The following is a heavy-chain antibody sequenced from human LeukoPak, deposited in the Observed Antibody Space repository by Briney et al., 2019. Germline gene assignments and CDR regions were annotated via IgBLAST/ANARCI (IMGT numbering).Heavy chain of an antibody. CDR2: IYSSGST. V-gene: IGHV4-59*08. CDR1: GGSISSYY. Sequence: SETLSLTCTVSGGSISSYYWSWFRQPPGKGLEWIGYIYSSGSTTYNPSLKSRVTISVDTSKNQFSLKLSSVTAADTAVFYCARQRWDMLRGVDYYYYMDVWGKGTTVTISS. CDR3: ARQRWDMLRGVDYYYYMDV. D-gene: IGHD3-10*01. J-gene: IGHJ6*03.